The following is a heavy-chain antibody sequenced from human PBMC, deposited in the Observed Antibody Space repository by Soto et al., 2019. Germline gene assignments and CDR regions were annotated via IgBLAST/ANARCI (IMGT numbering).Heavy chain of an antibody. CDR3: AKEGDDYGDYGPGY. V-gene: IGHV3-23*01. CDR1: GFTFSSYA. Sequence: EVQLLESGGGLVQPGGSLRLSCAASGFTFSSYAMSWVRQAPGKGLEWVSAISGSGGSTYYADSVKGRFTISRDNSKNTLYLQMHSVRAEDTAVYYCAKEGDDYGDYGPGYWGQGTLVTVSS. D-gene: IGHD4-17*01. CDR2: ISGSGGST. J-gene: IGHJ4*02.